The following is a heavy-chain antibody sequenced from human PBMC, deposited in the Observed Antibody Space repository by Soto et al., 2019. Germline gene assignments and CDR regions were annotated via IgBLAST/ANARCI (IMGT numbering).Heavy chain of an antibody. CDR2: ISGSGGST. Sequence: GGSLRLSCAASGFTFSSYAMSWVRQAPGKGLEWVSAISGSGGSTYYADSVKGRFTISRDNSKNTLYLQMNSLRAEDTDVYYCAKDRKGVAAAGTFDYWGQGNLVTVSS. CDR1: GFTFSSYA. CDR3: AKDRKGVAAAGTFDY. D-gene: IGHD6-13*01. J-gene: IGHJ4*02. V-gene: IGHV3-23*01.